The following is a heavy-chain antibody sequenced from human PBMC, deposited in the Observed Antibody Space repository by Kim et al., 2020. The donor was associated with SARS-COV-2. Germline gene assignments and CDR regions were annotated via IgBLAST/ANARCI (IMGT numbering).Heavy chain of an antibody. J-gene: IGHJ4*02. Sequence: SETLSLTCTVSGGSISSGGYYWSWIRQHPGKGLEWIGYIYYSASTYYNPSLKSRVTISVDTSKNQFSLKLSSVTAADTAVYYCARDVSSGYYGYWGQGTLVTVSS. CDR3: ARDVSSGYYGY. CDR2: IYYSAST. D-gene: IGHD3-22*01. CDR1: GGSISSGGYY. V-gene: IGHV4-31*03.